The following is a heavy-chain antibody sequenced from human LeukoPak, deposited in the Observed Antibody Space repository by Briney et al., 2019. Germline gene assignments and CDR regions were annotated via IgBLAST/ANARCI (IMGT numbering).Heavy chain of an antibody. CDR3: ARLHPMFRGVTPYYCYGMDV. CDR1: GGSFSAYY. J-gene: IGHJ6*02. CDR2: IIHSGST. D-gene: IGHD3-10*01. Sequence: SETLSLTCAVYGGSFSAYYWSWIRQPPGKGLEWIGEIIHSGSTNYNPSLKSRVTISVDASKNQFSLKLSSVTAADTAVYYCARLHPMFRGVTPYYCYGMDVWGQGTTVTVSS. V-gene: IGHV4-34*12.